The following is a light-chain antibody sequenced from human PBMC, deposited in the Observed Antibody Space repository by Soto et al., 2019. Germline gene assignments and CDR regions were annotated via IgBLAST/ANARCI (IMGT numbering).Light chain of an antibody. V-gene: IGKV1-39*01. CDR1: QSISSY. CDR3: QQSYSTPYI. J-gene: IGKJ2*01. Sequence: DLQMTQSPSSLSASVGDRVTITCRASQSISSYLNWYQQKPGKAPKFLIYAASSLQSGVPSRFSGSGSGTDFSLTISSLQPEDFATYYCQQSYSTPYIFGQGTKLEIK. CDR2: AAS.